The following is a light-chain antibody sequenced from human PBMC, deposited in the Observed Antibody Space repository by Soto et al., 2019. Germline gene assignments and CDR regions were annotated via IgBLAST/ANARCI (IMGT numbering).Light chain of an antibody. CDR3: CSYAGTFYV. V-gene: IGLV2-23*01. CDR2: GGN. J-gene: IGLJ1*01. CDR1: SSDVGSYNL. Sequence: QSALTQPASVSGSPGQSITISCSGTSSDVGSYNLVSWYQQPPGKAPKLMIYGGNKRPSGVSNRFSGSTSGNTASLTISGLQTEDEADYFCCSYAGTFYVFGTGTQLTVL.